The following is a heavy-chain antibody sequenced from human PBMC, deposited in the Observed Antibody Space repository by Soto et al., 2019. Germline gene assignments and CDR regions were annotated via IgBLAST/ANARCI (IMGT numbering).Heavy chain of an antibody. J-gene: IGHJ4*02. CDR3: AHSAYSSSWYGVLVDY. V-gene: IGHV2-5*02. CDR1: GFSLSTSGVG. Sequence: QITLKESGPTLVKPTQTLTLTCTFSGFSLSTSGVGVGWIRQPPGKALEWLALIYWDDDKRYSPSLKSRLTIPQDTSKNQVVPTMTNMDPVDTATYYCAHSAYSSSWYGVLVDYWGQGTLVTVSS. CDR2: IYWDDDK. D-gene: IGHD6-13*01.